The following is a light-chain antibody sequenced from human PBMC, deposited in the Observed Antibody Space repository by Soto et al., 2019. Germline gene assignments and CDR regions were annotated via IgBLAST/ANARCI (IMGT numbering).Light chain of an antibody. J-gene: IGLJ2*01. CDR3: SSYTSGSTVV. CDR1: SSDVGGYNY. V-gene: IGLV2-14*01. Sequence: QSALTQPASVSGSPGQSITISCTGTSSDVGGYNYVSWYQQHPGKAPKLMIYDVSNRPSGVSNRFSGSKSGNTASLTISGLQGDDEADYYCSSYTSGSTVVFGGGTKLTVL. CDR2: DVS.